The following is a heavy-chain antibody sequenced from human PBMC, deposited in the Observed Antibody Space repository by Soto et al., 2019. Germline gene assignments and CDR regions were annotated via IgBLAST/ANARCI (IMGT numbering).Heavy chain of an antibody. CDR1: GYSFTSYW. J-gene: IGHJ4*02. CDR2: IYPADSHT. CDR3: VKPAGDSCCGWYLAY. Sequence: PGESLKISCKGSGYSFTSYWIGRVRQMPGKGLAWMGVIYPADSHTRYSPSFQGQVTISADRSINTAYLQWNSLKASDTAMYYCVKPAGDSCCGWYLAYWGQGTLVTSCS. V-gene: IGHV5-51*01. D-gene: IGHD6-19*01.